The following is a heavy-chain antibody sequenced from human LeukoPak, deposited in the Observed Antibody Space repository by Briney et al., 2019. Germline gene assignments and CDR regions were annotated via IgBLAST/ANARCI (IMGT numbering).Heavy chain of an antibody. D-gene: IGHD6-13*01. CDR2: FIPIFGTA. V-gene: IGHV1-69*05. J-gene: IGHJ3*02. CDR3: ARDSAEQLADGFDI. CDR1: EGTFNNYA. Sequence: SVKVSCKTPEGTFNNYAITWVRQVPGQGLEWMGVFIPIFGTANYAQKFQGRVTMTTDTSTSTAYMELSSLRSEDTAVYYRARDSAEQLADGFDIWGQGTMVTVSS.